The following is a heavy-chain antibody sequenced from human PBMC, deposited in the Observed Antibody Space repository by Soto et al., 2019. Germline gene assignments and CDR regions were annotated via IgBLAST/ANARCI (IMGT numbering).Heavy chain of an antibody. CDR3: ARDHRGYSSGWYQGVNAFDI. CDR1: GDSVSSNSAA. D-gene: IGHD6-19*01. V-gene: IGHV6-1*01. J-gene: IGHJ3*02. Sequence: PSQTLSLTCAISGDSVSSNSAAWNWIRQSPSRGLEWLGRTYYRSKWYNDYAVSVKSRITINPDTSKNQFSLQLNSVTPEDTAVYYCARDHRGYSSGWYQGVNAFDIWGQGTMVTVS. CDR2: TYYRSKWYN.